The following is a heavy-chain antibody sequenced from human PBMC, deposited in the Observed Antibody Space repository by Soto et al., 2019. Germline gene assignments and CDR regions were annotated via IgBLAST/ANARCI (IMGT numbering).Heavy chain of an antibody. CDR2: IWNNGNNR. CDR3: ARDRELGRTSPYFDF. D-gene: IGHD3-10*01. Sequence: QVQLVESGGGVVQPGRSLRLSCAASGFSLSSFGVHWVRQAPGKGLEWVAVIWNNGNNRRYGDHVRGRFTVSSDKSENTVYLQMDSLRVEDTAMYYCARDRELGRTSPYFDFWGQGTLVTVSS. CDR1: GFSLSSFG. J-gene: IGHJ4*02. V-gene: IGHV3-33*01.